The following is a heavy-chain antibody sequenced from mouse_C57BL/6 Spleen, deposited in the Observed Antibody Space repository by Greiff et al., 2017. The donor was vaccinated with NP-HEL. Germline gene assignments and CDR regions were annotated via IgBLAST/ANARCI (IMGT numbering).Heavy chain of an antibody. D-gene: IGHD2-1*01. V-gene: IGHV1-42*01. Sequence: EVQLQQSGPELVKPGASVKISCKASGYSFTGYYMNWVKQSPEKSLEWIGEINPSTGGTTYNQKFKAKATLTVDKSSSTAYMQLKSLTSEDSAVYYCASYGNYSYWYFDVWGTGTTVTVSS. CDR3: ASYGNYSYWYFDV. CDR2: INPSTGGT. CDR1: GYSFTGYY. J-gene: IGHJ1*03.